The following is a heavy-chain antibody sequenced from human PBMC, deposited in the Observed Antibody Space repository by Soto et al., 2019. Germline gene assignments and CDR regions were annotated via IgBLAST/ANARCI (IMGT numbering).Heavy chain of an antibody. CDR1: GGSFSGYY. V-gene: IGHV4-34*01. J-gene: IGHJ3*02. CDR2: INHSGST. CDR3: ERDDRMGTSITMVRGIAFDI. Sequence: PSETLSLTCAVYGGSFSGYYWSWIRQPPGKGLEWIGEINHSGSTNYNPSLKSRVTISVDTSKNQFSLKVSSVTAADTAVYYCERDDRMGTSITMVRGIAFDIWGQGTMVTVSS. D-gene: IGHD3-10*01.